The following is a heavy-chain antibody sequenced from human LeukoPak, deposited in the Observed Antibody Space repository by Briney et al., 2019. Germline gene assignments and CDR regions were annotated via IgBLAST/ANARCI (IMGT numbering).Heavy chain of an antibody. CDR1: GFTFSSYG. CDR2: ISYDGSNK. D-gene: IGHD5-12*01. J-gene: IGHJ6*02. CDR3: AKDLFYVDTVDGYGMDV. Sequence: GGSLRLSCAASGFTFSSYGMHWVRQAPGKGLEWVAVISYDGSNKYYADSVKGRFTISRDNPKNTLYLQMNSLRAEDTAVYYCAKDLFYVDTVDGYGMDVWGQGTTVTVSS. V-gene: IGHV3-30*18.